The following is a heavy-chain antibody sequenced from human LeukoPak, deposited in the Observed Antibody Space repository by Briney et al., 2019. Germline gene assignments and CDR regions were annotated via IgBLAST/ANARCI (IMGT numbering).Heavy chain of an antibody. J-gene: IGHJ3*02. Sequence: SETLSLTCAVYGGSFSGDYWSWIRQPAGKGLEWFGRIHTSGSTNYNHSLKSRVTMSVDTSKNQFSLKLSSVTAADTAVYYCARDRYVYCGGDCLDAFDIWGQGTMVTVSS. D-gene: IGHD2-21*02. CDR1: GGSFSGDY. V-gene: IGHV4-4*07. CDR3: ARDRYVYCGGDCLDAFDI. CDR2: IHTSGST.